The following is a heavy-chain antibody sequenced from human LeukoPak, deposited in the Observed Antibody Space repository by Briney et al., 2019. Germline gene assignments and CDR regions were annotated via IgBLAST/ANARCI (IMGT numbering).Heavy chain of an antibody. CDR2: ISDSADST. Sequence: SGGSLRLSCAASGFTFSSYVVNWVRQAPGKGLEWVSGISDSADSTYYPDSVKGRFTVSRDNSRNTLYLQMNSLRAEDTAVYYCARGVHNSFDYWGQGTLVTVSS. V-gene: IGHV3-23*01. CDR1: GFTFSSYV. D-gene: IGHD3-10*01. J-gene: IGHJ4*02. CDR3: ARGVHNSFDY.